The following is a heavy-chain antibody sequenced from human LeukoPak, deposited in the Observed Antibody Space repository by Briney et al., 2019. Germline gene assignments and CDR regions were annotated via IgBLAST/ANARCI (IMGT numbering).Heavy chain of an antibody. CDR1: GFTFDDYA. CDR2: INWDGGST. J-gene: IGHJ6*03. CDR3: ARSRWELFGVVIESGEVVDYYYYYMDV. Sequence: QPGGSLRLSCAASGFTFDDYAMHWVRQAPGKGLEWVSLINWDGGSTYYADSVKGRFTISRDNSKNTLYLQMNSLRAEDTAVYYCARSRWELFGVVIESGEVVDYYYYYMDVWGKGTTVTVSS. V-gene: IGHV3-43D*04. D-gene: IGHD3-3*01.